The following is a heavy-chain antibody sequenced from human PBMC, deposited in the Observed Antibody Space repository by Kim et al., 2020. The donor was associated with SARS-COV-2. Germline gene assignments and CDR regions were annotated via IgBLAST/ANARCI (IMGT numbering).Heavy chain of an antibody. CDR2: INPNSGGT. D-gene: IGHD6-6*01. J-gene: IGHJ6*02. CDR1: GYTFTGYY. Sequence: ASVKVSCKASGYTFTGYYMHWVRQAPGQGLEWMGRINPNSGGTNYAQKFQGRVTMTRDTSISTAYMELSRLRSDDTAVYYCARDRERIAARPYYYGMDVWGQGTTVTVSS. V-gene: IGHV1-2*06. CDR3: ARDRERIAARPYYYGMDV.